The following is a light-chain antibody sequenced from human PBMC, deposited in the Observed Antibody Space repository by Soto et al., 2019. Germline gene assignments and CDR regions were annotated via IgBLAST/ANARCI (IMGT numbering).Light chain of an antibody. CDR3: VTRDSSLNDGV. V-gene: IGLV1-51*01. CDR1: FSNIGTNY. CDR2: ENH. Sequence: QSALTQPPSVSAAPGQSVAISCSGTFSNIGTNYVSWYQVLPGSAPKLLIYENHKRPSEIFARFSASKSGTSATLAITGLQAGDEGDYYCVTRDSSLNDGVFGGGTKVTVL. J-gene: IGLJ3*02.